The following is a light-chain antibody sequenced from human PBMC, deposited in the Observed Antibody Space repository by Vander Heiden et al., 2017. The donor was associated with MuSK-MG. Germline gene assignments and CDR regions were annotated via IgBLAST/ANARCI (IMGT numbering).Light chain of an antibody. CDR2: AAP. V-gene: IGKV1-39*01. J-gene: IGKJ1*01. CDR1: QSISTF. CDR3: LHSDSSLTWS. Sequence: VTITCRASQSISTFLAWYQQKPGKAPKLLIYAAPTLHSGVPSRFSGSGSGTDFILTIRSRQPEDSAPYYCLHSDSSLTWSFGQGTKVEIK.